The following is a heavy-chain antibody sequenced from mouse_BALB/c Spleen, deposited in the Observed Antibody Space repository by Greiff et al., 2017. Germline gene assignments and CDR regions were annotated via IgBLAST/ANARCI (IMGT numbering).Heavy chain of an antibody. Sequence: VQLQQSGGGLVKPGGSLKLSCAASGFTFSSYAMSWVRQSPEKRLEWVAEISSGGSYTYYPDTVTGRFTISRDNAKNTLYLEMSSLRSEDTAMYYCAREGKFAYWGQGTLVTVSA. CDR3: AREGKFAY. J-gene: IGHJ3*01. CDR1: GFTFSSYA. CDR2: ISSGGSYT. V-gene: IGHV5-9-4*01.